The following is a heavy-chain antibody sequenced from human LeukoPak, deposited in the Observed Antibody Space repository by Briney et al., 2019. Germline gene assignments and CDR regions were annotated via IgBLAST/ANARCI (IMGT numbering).Heavy chain of an antibody. CDR3: ARGRVLRFLEWLYYFDY. CDR2: IYYSGST. Sequence: RTSETLSLTCTVSGGSISSSSYYWGWIRQPPGKGLEWIGSIYYSGSTYYNPSLKSRVTISVDTSKNQFSLKLSSVTAADTAVYYCARGRVLRFLEWLYYFDYWGQGTLVTVSS. CDR1: GGSISSSSYY. V-gene: IGHV4-39*07. D-gene: IGHD3-3*01. J-gene: IGHJ4*02.